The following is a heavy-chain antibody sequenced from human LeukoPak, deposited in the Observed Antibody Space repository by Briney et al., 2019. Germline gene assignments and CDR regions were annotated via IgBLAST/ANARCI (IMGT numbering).Heavy chain of an antibody. D-gene: IGHD6-19*01. J-gene: IGHJ4*02. CDR2: ISYDGSNK. V-gene: IGHV3-30*18. CDR1: GFTFSSYG. CDR3: AKDYYSWYNSGWTIDY. Sequence: PGRSLRLSCAASGFTFSSYGMHWVRQAPGKGLEGVAMISYDGSNKNYADSVKGRFTISRDNSKTTLYLEMNSPRAEDTAVYYCAKDYYSWYNSGWTIDYWGQGTLVTVSS.